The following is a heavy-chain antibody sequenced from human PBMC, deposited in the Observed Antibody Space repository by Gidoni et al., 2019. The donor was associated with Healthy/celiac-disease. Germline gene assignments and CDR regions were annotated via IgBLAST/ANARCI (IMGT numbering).Heavy chain of an antibody. CDR1: GYSCTSYW. D-gene: IGHD6-13*01. V-gene: IGHV5-51*01. Sequence: EVQLVQSGAEVKKPGESLKISCKGSGYSCTSYWIGWVRQMPGKGLEWMGIMDPGDSDTRYSPSFQGQVTISADKSISTAYLQWSSLKASDTAMYYCARHPIATSYGMDVWGQGTTVTVSS. J-gene: IGHJ6*02. CDR2: MDPGDSDT. CDR3: ARHPIATSYGMDV.